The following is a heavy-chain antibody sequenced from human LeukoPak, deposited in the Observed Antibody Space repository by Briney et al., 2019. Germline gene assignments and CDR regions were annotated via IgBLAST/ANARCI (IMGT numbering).Heavy chain of an antibody. V-gene: IGHV1-2*02. D-gene: IGHD3-10*01. CDR1: GYTFTGYY. J-gene: IGHJ4*02. CDR3: ARVRMVRGVMDFDY. CDR2: INPNSGGT. Sequence: RASVKVSCKASGYTFTGYYMHWVRQAPGQGLEWMGWINPNSGGTNYAQKFQGRVTMTRDTSISTAYMELSRLRSDDTAVYYCARVRMVRGVMDFDYWGQGTLVTVSS.